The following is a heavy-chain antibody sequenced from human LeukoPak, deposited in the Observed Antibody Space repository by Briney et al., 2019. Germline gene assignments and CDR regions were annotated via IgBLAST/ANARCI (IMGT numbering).Heavy chain of an antibody. J-gene: IGHJ3*02. D-gene: IGHD1-14*01. V-gene: IGHV4-61*02. CDR3: AREYGIDAFDI. Sequence: PSETLSLTCTVSGGSISSGSYYWSWIRQPAGKGLEWIGRIYTSGSTNYNPSLKSRVTISVDTSKNQFSLKLSSVTAADTAVYYCAREYGIDAFDIWGQGTMVTVSS. CDR1: GGSISSGSYY. CDR2: IYTSGST.